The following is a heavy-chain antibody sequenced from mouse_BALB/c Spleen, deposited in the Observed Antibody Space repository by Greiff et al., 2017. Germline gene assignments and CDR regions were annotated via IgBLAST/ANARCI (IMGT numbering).Heavy chain of an antibody. J-gene: IGHJ3*01. CDR1: GYSFTNYL. CDR3: GRWVVDEGFAY. CDR2: INPGRGGT. V-gene: IGHV1-54*01. Sequence: QVQLQQSGAELVRPGTSVKVSCTASGYSFTNYLLEWVKQRPGQGLEWIGLINPGRGGTNYNEKFKGKATLTADKSSSTAYMQLSSLTSVDYAVCFGGRWVVDEGFAYWGQGTLVTVCA.